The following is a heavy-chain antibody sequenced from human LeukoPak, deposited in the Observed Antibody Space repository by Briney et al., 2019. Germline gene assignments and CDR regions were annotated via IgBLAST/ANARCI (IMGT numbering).Heavy chain of an antibody. D-gene: IGHD2-2*01. V-gene: IGHV3-21*01. J-gene: IGHJ5*02. CDR1: GFTFSSYS. CDR2: ISSSSSYI. CDR3: ARGPIVVAAAAPTPHRTQPYNWFDP. Sequence: GGSLRLSCAAFGFTFSSYSMNWVRQAPGKGLEWVSSISSSSSYIYYADSVKGRFTISRDNAKNSLYLQMNSLRVEDTAVYYCARGPIVVAAAAPTPHRTQPYNWFDPWGQGTLVTVSS.